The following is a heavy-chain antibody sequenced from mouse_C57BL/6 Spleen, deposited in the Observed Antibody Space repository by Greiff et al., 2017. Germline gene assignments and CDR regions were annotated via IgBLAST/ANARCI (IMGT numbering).Heavy chain of an antibody. CDR3: ARVIYYGNYWYFDV. CDR1: GFTFSDFY. V-gene: IGHV7-1*01. CDR2: SRNKANDYTT. Sequence: EVKLVESGGGLVQSGRSLRLSCATSGFTFSDFYMEWVRQAPGKGLEWIAASRNKANDYTTEYSASVKGRFIVSRDTSQSILYLQMNALRAEDTAIYYCARVIYYGNYWYFDVWGTGTTVTVSS. J-gene: IGHJ1*03. D-gene: IGHD2-1*01.